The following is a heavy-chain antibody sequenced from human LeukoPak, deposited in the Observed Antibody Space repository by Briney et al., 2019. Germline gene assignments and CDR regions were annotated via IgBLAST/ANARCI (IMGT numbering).Heavy chain of an antibody. Sequence: PGGSLRLSCAASGFTFSSSLMSWVRQAPGKGLEWVANIKQDGSEKYYVDSVKGRFTISRDNAKSSLFLQMNSLRAEDTAVYYCASGRVTNHHWGQGTLVTVSS. CDR3: ASGRVTNHH. CDR1: GFTFSSSL. D-gene: IGHD1-14*01. J-gene: IGHJ5*02. V-gene: IGHV3-7*01. CDR2: IKQDGSEK.